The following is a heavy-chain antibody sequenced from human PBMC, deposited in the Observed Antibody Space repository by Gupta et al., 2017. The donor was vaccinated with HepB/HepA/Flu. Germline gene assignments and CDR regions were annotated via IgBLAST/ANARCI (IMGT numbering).Heavy chain of an antibody. V-gene: IGHV3-73*01. J-gene: IGHJ6*02. CDR2: IRVQSNNYAT. Sequence: EWVGRIRVQSNNYATSFGASVKGRFSISRDDLKSVAYLQMSSLKSDDTATYYCARREGFGLDVWGQGTTVTVSS. CDR3: ARREGFGLDV.